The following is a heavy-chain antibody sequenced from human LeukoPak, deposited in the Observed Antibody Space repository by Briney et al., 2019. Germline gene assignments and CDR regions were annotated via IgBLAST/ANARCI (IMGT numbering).Heavy chain of an antibody. Sequence: ASVKVSCKASGYTFTDYYMHWVRQAPGQGLEWMGWINPKSGGTKYAQNFQGRVTTTTDTSISTAYLELTGLRSDDTAVYYCARDLRAWLQSFGSFSWGQGTLVTVSS. D-gene: IGHD5-24*01. CDR3: ARDLRAWLQSFGSFS. V-gene: IGHV1-2*02. CDR2: INPKSGGT. CDR1: GYTFTDYY. J-gene: IGHJ1*01.